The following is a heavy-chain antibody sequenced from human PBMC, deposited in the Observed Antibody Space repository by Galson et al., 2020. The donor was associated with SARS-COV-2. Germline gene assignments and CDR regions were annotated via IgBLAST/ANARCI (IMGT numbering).Heavy chain of an antibody. J-gene: IGHJ5*02. CDR3: AKSQYDILTGYHNTYNWFDP. Sequence: GGSLRLSCAASGFTFSSYAMSWVRQAPGKGLEWVSAISGNGGSTYYADSVKGRFTISRDNSKNTLYLQMNSLRAEDTAVYYCAKSQYDILTGYHNTYNWFDPWGQGTLVTVSS. D-gene: IGHD3-9*01. V-gene: IGHV3-23*01. CDR2: ISGNGGST. CDR1: GFTFSSYA.